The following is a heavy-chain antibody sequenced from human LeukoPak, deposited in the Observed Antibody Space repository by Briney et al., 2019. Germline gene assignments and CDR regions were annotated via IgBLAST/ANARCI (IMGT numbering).Heavy chain of an antibody. D-gene: IGHD1-26*01. CDR2: IYSGGST. V-gene: IGHV3-53*01. CDR1: GFTVSSNY. J-gene: IGHJ4*02. Sequence: GGSLRLSCAASGFTVSSNYMSWVRQAPGKGLGWVSVIYSGGSTYYAECVMGRRTISRDNTKNALYHQMNSLRAEDTAVYYCARDAGRIDYWGQGTLVTVSS. CDR3: ARDAGRIDY.